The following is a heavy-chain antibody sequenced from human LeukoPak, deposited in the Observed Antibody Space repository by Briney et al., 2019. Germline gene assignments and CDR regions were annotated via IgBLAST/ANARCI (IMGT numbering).Heavy chain of an antibody. Sequence: SETLSLTCTVSGGSISGTSYYWGWIRQPPGKGLEWIGSIYYSGNTYYNPSLKSRVSISVDTSKNHFSLMLNSVTAADTAVYYCARPSLDYGGIDAFDFWGQGTLVAVSS. D-gene: IGHD4-23*01. CDR3: ARPSLDYGGIDAFDF. V-gene: IGHV4-39*02. CDR1: GGSISGTSYY. CDR2: IYYSGNT. J-gene: IGHJ3*01.